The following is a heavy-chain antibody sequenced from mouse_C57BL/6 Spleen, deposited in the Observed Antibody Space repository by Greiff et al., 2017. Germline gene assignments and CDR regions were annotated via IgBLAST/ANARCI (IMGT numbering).Heavy chain of an antibody. D-gene: IGHD1-3*01. V-gene: IGHV1-80*01. CDR1: GYAFSSYW. CDR3: ARITLYYFDY. J-gene: IGHJ2*01. CDR2: IYPGDGDT. Sequence: VQGVESGAELVKPGASVKISCKASGYAFSSYWMNWVKQRPGKGLEWIGQIYPGDGDTNYNGKFKGKATLTADKSSSTAYMQLSSLTSEDSAVYFCARITLYYFDYWGQGTTLTVSS.